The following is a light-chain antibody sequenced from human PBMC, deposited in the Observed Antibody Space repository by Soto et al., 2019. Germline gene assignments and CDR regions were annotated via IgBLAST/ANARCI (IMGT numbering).Light chain of an antibody. Sequence: EIVLTQSPGTLSLSPGERATLSCMASQSVSSSYLAWYQQKPGQAPRLLIYGASSRATGIPDRFSGSGSGTDFTLIISRLEPEDFAVYYCQHYGSSPLTFGGGTKVEIK. CDR2: GAS. J-gene: IGKJ4*01. CDR1: QSVSSSY. CDR3: QHYGSSPLT. V-gene: IGKV3-20*01.